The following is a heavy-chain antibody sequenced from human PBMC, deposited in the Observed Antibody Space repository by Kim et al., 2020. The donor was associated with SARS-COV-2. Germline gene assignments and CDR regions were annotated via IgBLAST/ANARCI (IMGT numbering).Heavy chain of an antibody. Sequence: SETLSLTCTVSGGSISSGDYYWSWIRQPPGKGLEWIGYIYYSGSTYYNPSLKSRVTISVDTSKNQFSLKLSSVTAADTAVYYCARFRQSVVPAAMYFDYWGQGTLFTVSS. CDR3: ARFRQSVVPAAMYFDY. D-gene: IGHD2-2*01. V-gene: IGHV4-30-4*01. CDR2: IYYSGST. CDR1: GGSISSGDYY. J-gene: IGHJ4*02.